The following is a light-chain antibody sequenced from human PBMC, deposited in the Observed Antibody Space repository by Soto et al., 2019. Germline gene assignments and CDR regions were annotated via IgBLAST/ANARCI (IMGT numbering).Light chain of an antibody. CDR3: HQSYSALSIT. V-gene: IGKV1-39*01. CDR2: AAS. J-gene: IGKJ5*01. CDR1: ESIARH. Sequence: DIQMTQSPSSLSASVGDRVTITCRASESIARHLNWYQQKPGKAPKLLIYAASSLQNGVPSRFRGGGSGTDFTLTISTLQPEDFATYYCHQSYSALSITFGQGTRLEIK.